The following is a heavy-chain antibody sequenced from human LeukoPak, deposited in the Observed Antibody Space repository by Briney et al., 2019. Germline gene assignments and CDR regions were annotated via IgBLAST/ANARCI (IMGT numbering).Heavy chain of an antibody. J-gene: IGHJ6*04. Sequence: GGSLRLSCAASGFTFSSYEMNWVRQAPGKGLEWVSYISSSGSTIYYADSVKGRFTISRDNAKNSLYLQMNSLRAEDTAVYCAELGITMIGGVWGKGTTVTISS. CDR3: AELGITMIGGV. CDR2: ISSSGSTI. D-gene: IGHD3-10*02. V-gene: IGHV3-48*03. CDR1: GFTFSSYE.